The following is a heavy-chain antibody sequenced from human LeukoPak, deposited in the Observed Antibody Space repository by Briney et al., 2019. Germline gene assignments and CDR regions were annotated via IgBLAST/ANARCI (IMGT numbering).Heavy chain of an antibody. CDR2: ITPIFGTA. CDR3: AGTSIAASPFDY. D-gene: IGHD6-6*01. J-gene: IGHJ4*02. CDR1: GGTFSSYA. Sequence: SVKVSCKASGGTFSSYAISWVRQAPGQGLEWMGRITPIFGTANYAQKFQGRVTITTDESTSTAYMELSSLRSEDTAVCYCAGTSIAASPFDYWGQGTLVTVSS. V-gene: IGHV1-69*05.